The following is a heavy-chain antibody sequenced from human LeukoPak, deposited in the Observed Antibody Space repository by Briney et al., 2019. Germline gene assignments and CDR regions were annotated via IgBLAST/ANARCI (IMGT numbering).Heavy chain of an antibody. CDR1: GGSISSGGYS. CDR2: IYHSGST. V-gene: IGHV4-30-2*01. CDR3: ASSMVRGVITSFDY. D-gene: IGHD3-10*01. J-gene: IGHJ4*02. Sequence: TSQTLSLTCAVSGGSISSGGYSWSWIRQPPGKGLEWIGYIYHSGSTYYNPSLKSRVTISVDRSKNQFSLKLSSVTAADTAVYYCASSMVRGVITSFDYWGQGTLVTVSS.